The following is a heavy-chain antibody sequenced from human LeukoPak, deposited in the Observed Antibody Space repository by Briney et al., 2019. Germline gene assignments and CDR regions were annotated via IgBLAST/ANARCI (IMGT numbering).Heavy chain of an antibody. D-gene: IGHD2-21*01. CDR2: ISSSSSYI. Sequence: PGGSLRLSCAASGFTFSSYSMNRVRQAPGKGLEWVSSISSSSSYIYYADSVKGRFTISRDNAKNSLYLQMNSLRAEDTAVYYCARWHSEAFDIWGQGTMVTVSS. CDR1: GFTFSSYS. V-gene: IGHV3-21*01. CDR3: ARWHSEAFDI. J-gene: IGHJ3*02.